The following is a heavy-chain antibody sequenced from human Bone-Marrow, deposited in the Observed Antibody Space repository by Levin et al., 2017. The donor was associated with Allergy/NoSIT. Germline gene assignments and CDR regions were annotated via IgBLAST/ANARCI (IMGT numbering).Heavy chain of an antibody. CDR1: GGISSSHS. D-gene: IGHD6-13*01. CDR2: IIPIVGPA. V-gene: IGHV1-69*13. CDR3: ARARAAGFLPFAF. Sequence: GASVKVSCKASGGISSSHSISWVRQAPGQGLEWVGGIIPIVGPADYAQKFQGRVTISADQSTSTAYMELSSLSSEDTAVYYCARARAAGFLPFAFWGQGTLVTVSA. J-gene: IGHJ4*02.